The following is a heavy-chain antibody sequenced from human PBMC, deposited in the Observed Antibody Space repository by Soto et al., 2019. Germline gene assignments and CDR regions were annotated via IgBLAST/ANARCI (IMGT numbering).Heavy chain of an antibody. J-gene: IGHJ5*02. CDR3: ARDLVQHDYVWGRASENWFDP. V-gene: IGHV4-61*01. D-gene: IGHD3-16*01. Sequence: TSGTLSLTCTVSGGSVSSGSYYWSWVRQPPGEGLESIGYIYYSGSTNYNPSLKSRVTISVDTSKNQFSLKLSSVTAADTAVYYCARDLVQHDYVWGRASENWFDPWGQGTLVTVSS. CDR2: IYYSGST. CDR1: GGSVSSGSYY.